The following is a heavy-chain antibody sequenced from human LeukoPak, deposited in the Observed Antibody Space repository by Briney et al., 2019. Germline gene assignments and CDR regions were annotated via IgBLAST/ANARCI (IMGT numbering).Heavy chain of an antibody. CDR2: IIPILGIA. D-gene: IGHD3-22*01. CDR3: ARGYYDSSGYEDY. CDR1: GGTFSSYA. Sequence: SVKDSCKASGGTFSSYAISWVRQAPGQGLEWMGRIIPILGIANYAQKFQGRVTITADKSTSTAYMELSSLRSEDTAVYYCARGYYDSSGYEDYWGQGTLVTVSS. V-gene: IGHV1-69*04. J-gene: IGHJ4*02.